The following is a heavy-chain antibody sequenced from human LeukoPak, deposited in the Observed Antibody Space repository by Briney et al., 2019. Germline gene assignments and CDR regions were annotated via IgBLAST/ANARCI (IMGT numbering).Heavy chain of an antibody. CDR2: ISSSSSYI. V-gene: IGHV3-21*01. Sequence: GGSLRLSCAASGFTFSSYSMNWVRQAPGKGLEWVSSISSSSSYIYYADSVKGRFTISRDNAKNSLYPQMNSLRAEDTAVYYCARRPPRYCSSTSCYAGWGQGTLVTVSS. CDR1: GFTFSSYS. D-gene: IGHD2-2*01. CDR3: ARRPPRYCSSTSCYAG. J-gene: IGHJ4*02.